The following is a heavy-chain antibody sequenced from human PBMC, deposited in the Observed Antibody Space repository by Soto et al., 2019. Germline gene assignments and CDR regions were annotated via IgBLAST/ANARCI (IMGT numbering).Heavy chain of an antibody. D-gene: IGHD2-15*01. Sequence: QLQLQESGPGLVKPSETLSLTCTVSGGSISSSSYYWGWIRQPPGKGLEWIGSIYYSGSTYYNPSLKIRVTISVDTSKNQFSLKLSSVTAADTAVYYCARHRGDCSGGSCYPDAFDIWGQGTMVTVSS. J-gene: IGHJ3*02. CDR1: GGSISSSSYY. V-gene: IGHV4-39*01. CDR2: IYYSGST. CDR3: ARHRGDCSGGSCYPDAFDI.